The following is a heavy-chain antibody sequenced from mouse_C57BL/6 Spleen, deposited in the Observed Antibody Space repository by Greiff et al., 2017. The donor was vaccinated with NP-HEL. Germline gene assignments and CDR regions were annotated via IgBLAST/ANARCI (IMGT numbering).Heavy chain of an antibody. J-gene: IGHJ3*01. V-gene: IGHV14-4*01. CDR2: IDPENGDT. CDR1: GFNIKDDY. D-gene: IGHD2-4*01. CDR3: TLYYDYDAIAY. Sequence: VQLKQSGAELVRPGASVKLSCTASGFNIKDDYMHWVKQRPEQGLEWIGWIDPENGDTEYASKFQGKATITADTSSNTAYMQLSSLTSEDTAVYYCTLYYDYDAIAYWGQGTLVTVSA.